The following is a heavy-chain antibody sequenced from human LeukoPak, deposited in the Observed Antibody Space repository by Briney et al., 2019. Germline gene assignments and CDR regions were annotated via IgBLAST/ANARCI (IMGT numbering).Heavy chain of an antibody. J-gene: IGHJ5*02. CDR3: ARDAGYSSRSPYGWFDP. D-gene: IGHD6-13*01. V-gene: IGHV1-18*03. Sequence: ASVKVSCKGSGYTFSSYGISWVRQAPGQGLEWMGWISTYNGNTNYAQKLQGRVTMTTDTSTSTAYMELRSLRSEDMAVYYCARDAGYSSRSPYGWFDPWGQGTLVTVSS. CDR2: ISTYNGNT. CDR1: GYTFSSYG.